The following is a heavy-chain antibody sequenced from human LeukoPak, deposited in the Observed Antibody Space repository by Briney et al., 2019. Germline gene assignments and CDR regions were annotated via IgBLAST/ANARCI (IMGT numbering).Heavy chain of an antibody. CDR3: AKDSYGDYLSWRYYYYGMDV. CDR1: GFTFSSYG. CDR2: ISYDGSNK. D-gene: IGHD4-17*01. V-gene: IGHV3-30*18. J-gene: IGHJ6*04. Sequence: GRSLRLSCSASGFTFSSYGMHWVRQGPGQGLEWVAVISYDGSNKYYANSVKGRFTISRDNSKNTLYLQMNSLRAEDTAVYYCAKDSYGDYLSWRYYYYGMDVWGKGTTVTVSS.